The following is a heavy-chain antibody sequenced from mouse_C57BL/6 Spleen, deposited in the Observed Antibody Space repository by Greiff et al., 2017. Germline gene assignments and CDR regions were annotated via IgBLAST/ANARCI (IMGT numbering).Heavy chain of an antibody. D-gene: IGHD6-1*01. CDR1: GFTFSSYA. V-gene: IGHV5-4*03. CDR2: ISDGGSYT. Sequence: EVKLVESGGGLVKPGGSLKLSCAASGFTFSSYAMSWVRQTPEKRLEWVATISDGGSYTYYPDNVKGRFTISRDNAKNNLYLQMSHLKSEDTAMYYCARGPHPSAAGIEYYAMDYWGQGTSVTVSS. CDR3: ARGPHPSAAGIEYYAMDY. J-gene: IGHJ4*01.